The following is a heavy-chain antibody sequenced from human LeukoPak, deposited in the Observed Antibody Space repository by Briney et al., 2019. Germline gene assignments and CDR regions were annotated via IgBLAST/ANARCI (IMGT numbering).Heavy chain of an antibody. CDR3: ARKTDSGGQGDY. CDR2: ISSSSSYI. J-gene: IGHJ4*02. D-gene: IGHD3-22*01. CDR1: GFTFSWYS. Sequence: PGGSLRLSCAASGFTFSWYSMNWVRQSPGKGLEWVSSISSSSSYIYYADSVKGRFTISRDNAKNSLYLQMNSLRAEDTAVYYCARKTDSGGQGDYWGPGTLVTVSS. V-gene: IGHV3-21*01.